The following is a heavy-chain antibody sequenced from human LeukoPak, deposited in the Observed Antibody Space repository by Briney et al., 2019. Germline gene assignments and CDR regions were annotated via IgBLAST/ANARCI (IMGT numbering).Heavy chain of an antibody. CDR1: GFTVSSNY. CDR3: ASGSGSYRTPYYYMDV. D-gene: IGHD3-10*01. CDR2: IYIRGST. V-gene: IGHV3-53*01. J-gene: IGHJ6*03. Sequence: PGGSLRLSCVASGFTVSSNYMSWVRQAPGKGLGWGSVIYIRGSTYYADSVKGRFTISRDNSKNTLYLQMNSLRAEDTAVYYCASGSGSYRTPYYYMDVWGTGTTVTVSS.